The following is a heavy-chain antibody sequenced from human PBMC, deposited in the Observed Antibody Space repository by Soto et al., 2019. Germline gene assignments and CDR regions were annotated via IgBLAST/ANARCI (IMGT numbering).Heavy chain of an antibody. V-gene: IGHV1-2*04. CDR1: GYTFTGYY. Sequence: GASVKVSCKASGYTFTGYYMHWVRQAPGQGLEWMGWINPNSGGTNYAQKFQGWVTMTRDTSISTAYMELSRLRSDDTAVYYCARDHCAYYDFWSGSSGYGMDVWGQGTTVTVSS. CDR3: ARDHCAYYDFWSGSSGYGMDV. CDR2: INPNSGGT. J-gene: IGHJ6*02. D-gene: IGHD3-3*01.